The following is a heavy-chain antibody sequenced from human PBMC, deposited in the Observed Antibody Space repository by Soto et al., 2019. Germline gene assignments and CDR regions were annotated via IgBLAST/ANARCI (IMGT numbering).Heavy chain of an antibody. D-gene: IGHD4-17*01. CDR2: IYNSGGT. V-gene: IGHV4-59*01. J-gene: IGHJ4*02. CDR3: VRGNTATTGRRRAELDY. CDR1: GGSISSYY. Sequence: SETLSLTCTVSGGSISSYYWSWIRQPPGKGLEWIGYIYNSGGTNYNPSLKSRVTISVDTSKNQFPLKLSSVTAADTAVYYCVRGNTATTGRRRAELDYWAQGTLVTVSS.